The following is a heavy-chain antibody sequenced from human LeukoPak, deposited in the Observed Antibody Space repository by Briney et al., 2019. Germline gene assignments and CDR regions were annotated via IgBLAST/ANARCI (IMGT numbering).Heavy chain of an antibody. D-gene: IGHD6-13*01. CDR1: GFTFSIYW. Sequence: GSLRLSCEASGFTFSIYWMSLVRQAPGKGLEWVANIKRDGNEKFYVDSVKGRFTISRDDANNSLYLQMNGLRAEDTAVYYCARILAFSGSWGYFDYWGQGALVTVSS. CDR3: ARILAFSGSWGYFDY. V-gene: IGHV3-7*05. CDR2: IKRDGNEK. J-gene: IGHJ4*02.